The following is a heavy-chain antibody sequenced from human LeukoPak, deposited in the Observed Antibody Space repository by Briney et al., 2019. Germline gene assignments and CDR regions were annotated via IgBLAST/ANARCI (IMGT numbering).Heavy chain of an antibody. CDR2: IKQDGSEK. CDR3: ARARFETTVTTLARKKDYYYYNMDV. V-gene: IGHV3-7*01. J-gene: IGHJ6*03. CDR1: GFTSISYW. Sequence: GGSLRLSCEASGFTSISYWMSWVRQAPGKGLEWVANIKQDGSEKYYVDSVKGRFTISRDNAKNSLYLQMNSLRAEDTAVYYCARARFETTVTTLARKKDYYYYNMDVWGKGTTVTVSS. D-gene: IGHD4-17*01.